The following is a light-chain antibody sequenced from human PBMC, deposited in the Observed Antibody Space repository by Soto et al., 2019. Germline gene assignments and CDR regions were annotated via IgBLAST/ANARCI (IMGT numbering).Light chain of an antibody. CDR3: QKYNSAPRT. V-gene: IGKV1-39*01. CDR1: QSINYY. Sequence: DIQMTQSPSSLSAFVGDRVTITCRANQSINYYLNWYQQQPGKAPRLLIHGASSLQSGVPSRFSGSRSVTAFTLTISSLQPEDVATYYCQKYNSAPRTFGQGTKVDIK. CDR2: GAS. J-gene: IGKJ1*01.